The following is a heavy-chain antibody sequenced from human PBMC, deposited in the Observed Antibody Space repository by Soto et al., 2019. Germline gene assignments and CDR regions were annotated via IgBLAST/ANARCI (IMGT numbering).Heavy chain of an antibody. J-gene: IGHJ4*02. CDR2: IYRAGYT. CDR1: GFTVSSNY. CDR3: GRLFESGQGLFDY. D-gene: IGHD3-10*01. V-gene: IGHV3-66*04. Sequence: EVQLVESGGDLVQPGGSLRLSCAASGFTVSSNYMTWVRQAPGKGLEWVSVIYRAGYTYYANAVKGRFTISRDNSKNTLYLQMTPLWAEETAVYYWGRLFESGQGLFDYWGQGTLVTVSS.